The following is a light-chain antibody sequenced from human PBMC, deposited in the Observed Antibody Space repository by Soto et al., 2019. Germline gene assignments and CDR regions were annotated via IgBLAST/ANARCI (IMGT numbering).Light chain of an antibody. Sequence: DIQMTQSPSFVSASVGDRVAITCRAGQDIGTWLAWYQQKPGKAPKLLIFGSSSSHSGVPSRFRGSGSGTDFTLTISYLQPEDFGTYYCQQANLFPLTFGGGTKVEVK. CDR1: QDIGTW. CDR3: QQANLFPLT. CDR2: GSS. J-gene: IGKJ4*01. V-gene: IGKV1-12*01.